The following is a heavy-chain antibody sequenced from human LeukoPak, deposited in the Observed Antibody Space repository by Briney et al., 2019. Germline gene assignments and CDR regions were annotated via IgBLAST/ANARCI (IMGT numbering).Heavy chain of an antibody. D-gene: IGHD6-19*01. V-gene: IGHV3-21*01. Sequence: GGSLRLSCAASGFTFSSYSMNWVRQAPGKGLEWVSSISSSSSYIYYADSVKGRFTISRDNAKSSLYLQMNSLRAEDTAVYYCARDRAVAGGNYWGQGTLVTVSS. J-gene: IGHJ4*02. CDR2: ISSSSSYI. CDR3: ARDRAVAGGNY. CDR1: GFTFSSYS.